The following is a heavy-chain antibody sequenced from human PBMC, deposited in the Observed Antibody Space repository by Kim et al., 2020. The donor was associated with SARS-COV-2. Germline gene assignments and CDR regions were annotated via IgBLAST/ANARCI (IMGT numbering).Heavy chain of an antibody. J-gene: IGHJ4*02. CDR3: ARAMVRGVITPVLFDY. V-gene: IGHV4-39*01. CDR1: GGSISSSSYY. CDR2: IYYSGST. D-gene: IGHD3-10*01. Sequence: SETLSLTCTVSGGSISSSSYYWGWIRQPPGKGLEWIGSIYYSGSTYYNPSLKSRVTISVDTSKNQFSLKLSSVTAADTAVYYCARAMVRGVITPVLFDYWGQGTLVTVSS.